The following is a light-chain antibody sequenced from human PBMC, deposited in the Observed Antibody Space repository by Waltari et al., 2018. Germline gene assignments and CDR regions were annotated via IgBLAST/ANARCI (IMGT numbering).Light chain of an antibody. CDR3: CAYAGSYFMV. Sequence: QSALTQPRSVSGSPGQSVTISCTGTSSDVGGHDSVSWYQQSQGKGPKLMFYVVSKRPSGVPYRFSASKSGNTASLTISGLQPEDEADYYCCAYAGSYFMVFGGGTRLTVL. CDR1: SSDVGGHDS. CDR2: VVS. V-gene: IGLV2-11*01. J-gene: IGLJ3*02.